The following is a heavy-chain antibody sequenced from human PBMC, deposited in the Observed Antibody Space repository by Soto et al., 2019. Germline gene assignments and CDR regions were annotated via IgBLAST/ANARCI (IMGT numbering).Heavy chain of an antibody. CDR1: GYSFTSYW. CDR2: IDPSDSYT. V-gene: IGHV5-10-1*01. CDR3: TRLFRSFDWSPVDY. J-gene: IGHJ4*02. D-gene: IGHD3-9*01. Sequence: LGESLKISCKGSGYSFTSYWISWVRQMPGKGLEWMGRIDPSDSYTNYSPSFQGHVTISADKSISTAYLQRSSLKASETAMYYCTRLFRSFDWSPVDYWGQGTLVT.